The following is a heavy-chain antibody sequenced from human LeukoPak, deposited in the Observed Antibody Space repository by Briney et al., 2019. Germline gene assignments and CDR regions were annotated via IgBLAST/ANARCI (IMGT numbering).Heavy chain of an antibody. CDR2: IKSKTDGETT. CDR1: GFTFTNAW. J-gene: IGHJ4*02. Sequence: GGSLRLSCAASGFTFTNAWINWVRQAPGKGLEWVGRIKSKTDGETTDYAAPVQDRFTISRDDSKNTVDLQMDSLNSEDTGAYYCTTDARYFFDYWGQGTLVTVSS. CDR3: TTDARYFFDY. V-gene: IGHV3-15*05.